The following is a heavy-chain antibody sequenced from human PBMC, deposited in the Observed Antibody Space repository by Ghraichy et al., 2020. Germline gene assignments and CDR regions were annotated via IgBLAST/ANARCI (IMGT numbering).Heavy chain of an antibody. J-gene: IGHJ6*02. D-gene: IGHD6-19*01. CDR3: SRGGGAGTPVLYHMDV. V-gene: IGHV3-21*01. CDR1: GLMFSPNT. CDR2: TSSSTRHI. Sequence: GGSLRLSCVASGLMFSPNTMNWVRQPPGKGMEWLSSTSSSTRHIYYAYSVKGRLTISRDNAQNSRYLQMNSLRAEETAVYYCSRGGGAGTPVLYHMDVWGLGATVTVSS.